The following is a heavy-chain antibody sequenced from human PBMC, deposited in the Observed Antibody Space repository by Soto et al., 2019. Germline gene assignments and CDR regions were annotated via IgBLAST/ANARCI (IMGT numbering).Heavy chain of an antibody. J-gene: IGHJ6*02. CDR1: GFTFSSYG. CDR3: AKAPYDLYGMDV. Sequence: GGSLRLSCAASGFTFSSYGMHWVRQAPGKGLEWVAVISYDGSNKYYADSVKGRFTISRDNSKNTLYLQMNSLRAEDTAVYYCAKAPYDLYGMDVWGQGTTVTVSS. CDR2: ISYDGSNK. D-gene: IGHD5-12*01. V-gene: IGHV3-30*18.